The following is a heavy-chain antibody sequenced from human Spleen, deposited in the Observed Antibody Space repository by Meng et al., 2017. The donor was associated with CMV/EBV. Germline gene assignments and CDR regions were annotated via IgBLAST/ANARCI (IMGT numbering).Heavy chain of an antibody. CDR3: AKERRDTSGAFFDY. J-gene: IGHJ4*02. CDR2: IWFDGSNE. CDR1: GFTFSTYG. Sequence: ASGFTFSTYGMHWVRQAPGKGLEWVAFIWFDGSNEYYADSVKGRFTISRDNSKNTLYLQMNSLRGEDTAVYYCAKERRDTSGAFFDYWGQGTLVTVSS. V-gene: IGHV3-33*06.